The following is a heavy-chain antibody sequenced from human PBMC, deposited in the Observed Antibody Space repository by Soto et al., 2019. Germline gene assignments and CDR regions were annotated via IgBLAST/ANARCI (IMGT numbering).Heavy chain of an antibody. J-gene: IGHJ2*01. D-gene: IGHD2-15*01. CDR3: ARRLLGYCSWYFDL. CDR2: NLPLFNIS. V-gene: IGHV1-69*01. CDR1: GGAFSSYA. Sequence: QVQLVQSGAEVKKPGSSVKVSCKASGGAFSSYAISWVRQAHGQGLEWMGGNLPLFNISNYAQKFQGRVTITADEPTSTAYMDLSNLTSEDTAVYYCARRLLGYCSWYFDLWCRGTLITVSS.